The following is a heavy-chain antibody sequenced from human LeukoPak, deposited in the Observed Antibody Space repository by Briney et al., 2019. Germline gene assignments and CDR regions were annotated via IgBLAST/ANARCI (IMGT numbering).Heavy chain of an antibody. V-gene: IGHV5-51*01. CDR1: GYSLTTYW. Sequence: GESLKISCTASGYSLTTYWIGWVRQMPGKGLEWMGIIYPGDSQARYSPPFQGPITHPADQSISHAYLQWSSLKASDTAMYYCARRPPYGNILPSYFDLWGRGTLVTVSS. CDR2: IYPGDSQA. D-gene: IGHD2-15*01. J-gene: IGHJ2*01. CDR3: ARRPPYGNILPSYFDL.